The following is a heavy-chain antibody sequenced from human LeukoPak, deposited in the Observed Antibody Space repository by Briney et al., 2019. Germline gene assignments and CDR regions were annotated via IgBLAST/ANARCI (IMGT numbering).Heavy chain of an antibody. D-gene: IGHD2-15*01. CDR2: IIPIFGTA. J-gene: IGHJ4*02. Sequence: ASVKVSCKASGGTFSSYAISWVRQAPGQGLEWMGGIIPIFGTANYAQKFQGRVTITADESTSTAYMELSSLRSEDTAVYYCARILNYCSGGSCYSAWGQGTLVTVSS. V-gene: IGHV1-69*13. CDR3: ARILNYCSGGSCYSA. CDR1: GGTFSSYA.